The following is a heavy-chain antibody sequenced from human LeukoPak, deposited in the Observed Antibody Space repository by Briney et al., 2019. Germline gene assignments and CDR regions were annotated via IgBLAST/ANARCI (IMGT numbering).Heavy chain of an antibody. CDR1: GGSISSYY. D-gene: IGHD1-26*01. CDR2: IYYSGST. Sequence: SETLSLTRTVSGGSISSYYWSWIRQPPGKGLEWIGYIYYSGSTNYNPSLKSRVTISVDTSKNQFTLKLSSVTAADTAVYYCARGDGWELLVFDYWGQGTLVTVSS. CDR3: ARGDGWELLVFDY. J-gene: IGHJ4*02. V-gene: IGHV4-59*08.